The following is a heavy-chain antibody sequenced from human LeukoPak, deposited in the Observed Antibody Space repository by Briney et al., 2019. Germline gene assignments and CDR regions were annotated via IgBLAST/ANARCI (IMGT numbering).Heavy chain of an antibody. D-gene: IGHD4-23*01. Sequence: SETLSLTCTVSGGSISSYFWSWIRQPPGKGLEWIGYIYYNWTTNSNPSLKSRVSISVDTSKNQFSLKLSSVTAADTAVYYCARDDPLTVEIPKRGYYYFGMDVWGQGTTVTVSS. CDR3: ARDDPLTVEIPKRGYYYFGMDV. J-gene: IGHJ6*02. V-gene: IGHV4-59*01. CDR1: GGSISSYF. CDR2: IYYNWTT.